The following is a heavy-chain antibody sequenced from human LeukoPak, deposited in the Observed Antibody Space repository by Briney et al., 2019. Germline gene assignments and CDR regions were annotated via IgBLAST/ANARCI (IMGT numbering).Heavy chain of an antibody. CDR1: GGSISSYY. V-gene: IGHV4-59*01. Sequence: SETLSLTCTVSGGSISSYYGSWIRQPPGKGLEWIGYIYYSGSTNYNPSLKSRVTISVDTSKNQFSLKLSSVTAADTAVYYCARDNGSGWYDHWGQGTLVTVSS. CDR2: IYYSGST. J-gene: IGHJ5*02. D-gene: IGHD6-19*01. CDR3: ARDNGSGWYDH.